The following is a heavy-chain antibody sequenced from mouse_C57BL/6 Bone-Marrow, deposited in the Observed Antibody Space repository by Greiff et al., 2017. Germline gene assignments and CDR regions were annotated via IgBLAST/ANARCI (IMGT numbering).Heavy chain of an antibody. CDR2: IDPSDSET. CDR1: GYTITSYW. D-gene: IGHD2-13*01. J-gene: IGHJ1*03. CDR3: ARNGDYDWYFDV. V-gene: IGHV1-52*01. Sequence: QVHVKQPGAELVRPGSSVKLSCKASGYTITSYWMHWVKQRPIQGLEWIGNIDPSDSETHYNQKFKDKDTLTVDKSSSTAYMQLSSLTSEDSAVYYCARNGDYDWYFDVWGTGTTVTVSS.